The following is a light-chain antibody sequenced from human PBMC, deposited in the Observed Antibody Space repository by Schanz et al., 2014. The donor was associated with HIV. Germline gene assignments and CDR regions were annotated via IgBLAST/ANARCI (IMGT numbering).Light chain of an antibody. J-gene: IGKJ2*01. CDR3: QQSNKWPYT. CDR2: VAS. CDR1: QDIRDY. Sequence: DIQMPQSPSPLSASVGDTVTITCRASQDIRDYLAWYQQKPGKIPQLLIYVASTLQSGVPSRFSGSGSGTHFTLTISSLQPEDFAVYYCQQSNKWPYTFGQGTKLEL. V-gene: IGKV1-27*01.